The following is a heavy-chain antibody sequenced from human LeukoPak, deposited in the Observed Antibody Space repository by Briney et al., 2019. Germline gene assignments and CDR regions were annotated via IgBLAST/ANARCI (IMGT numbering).Heavy chain of an antibody. V-gene: IGHV4-39*01. D-gene: IGHD1-26*01. Sequence: PSETLSLTCTVSGGSISSSSYYWGWIRQPPGKGLEWIATIYYSGSTYYSPSLKSRVSISVDTSKNQFSLMLNSVTAADTAVYYCARHPGLSGTYYGFIDCWGQGTLVTVSS. CDR2: IYYSGST. CDR1: GGSISSSSYY. J-gene: IGHJ4*02. CDR3: ARHPGLSGTYYGFIDC.